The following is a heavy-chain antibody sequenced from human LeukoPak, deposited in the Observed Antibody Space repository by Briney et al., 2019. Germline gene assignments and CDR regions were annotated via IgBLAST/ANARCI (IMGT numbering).Heavy chain of an antibody. V-gene: IGHV3-20*04. Sequence: GGSLRLSCEASGFTFSDYGMSWVRQAPGKGLEWVSGINWNGGSTGYADSVKGRFTISRDNAKNSLYLQMNSLRAEDTALYYCAKEGDYYGSGSHRDAFDMWGQGTMVTVSS. CDR1: GFTFSDYG. CDR2: INWNGGST. J-gene: IGHJ3*02. CDR3: AKEGDYYGSGSHRDAFDM. D-gene: IGHD3-10*01.